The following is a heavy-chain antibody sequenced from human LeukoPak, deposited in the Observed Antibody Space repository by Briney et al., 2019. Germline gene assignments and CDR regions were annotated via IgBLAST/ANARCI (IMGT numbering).Heavy chain of an antibody. CDR2: ISGSGGST. CDR3: AKEGDSCVWYENAFDI. CDR1: GFTFSSYA. J-gene: IGHJ3*02. V-gene: IGHV3-23*01. D-gene: IGHD6-19*01. Sequence: GGSLRLSCAASGFTFSSYAMSWVRQAPGKGLEWVSAISGSGGSTYYADSVKGRFTISRDNSKNTLYLQMNSLRAEDTAVYYCAKEGDSCVWYENAFDIWGQGTMVSVS.